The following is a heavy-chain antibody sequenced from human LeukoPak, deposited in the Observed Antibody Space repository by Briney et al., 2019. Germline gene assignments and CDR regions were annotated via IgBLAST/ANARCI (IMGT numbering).Heavy chain of an antibody. Sequence: AASVKVSCKASGYTFTGYYMHWVRQAPGQGLEWMGWINPNSGGTKFAQKFQGRVTMTRDTSISTAYMELRRLRSDDTAVYYCASTGGYSGYEVYYYYYYMDVWGKGTTVTVSS. CDR2: INPNSGGT. D-gene: IGHD5-12*01. J-gene: IGHJ6*03. CDR3: ASTGGYSGYEVYYYYYYMDV. V-gene: IGHV1-2*02. CDR1: GYTFTGYY.